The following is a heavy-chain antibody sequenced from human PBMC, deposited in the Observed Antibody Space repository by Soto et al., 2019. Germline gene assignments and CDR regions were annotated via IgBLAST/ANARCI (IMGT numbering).Heavy chain of an antibody. D-gene: IGHD3-22*01. CDR2: IFPRDSDT. CDR3: ARKDKSGYFNWFDP. CDR1: GYKFTSSW. V-gene: IGHV5-51*01. Sequence: GESLKISCRTSGYKFTSSWIAWVRQMPGKGLEWMGIIFPRDSDTRYSPSFQGQVTISADRSTSTVFLQWASLKASDTAVYFCARKDKSGYFNWFDPWGQGTLVTV. J-gene: IGHJ5*02.